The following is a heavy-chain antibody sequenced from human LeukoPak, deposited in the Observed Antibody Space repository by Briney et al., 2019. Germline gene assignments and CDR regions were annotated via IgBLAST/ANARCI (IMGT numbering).Heavy chain of an antibody. CDR3: ARARHYDFWSGLFDNYYYYMDV. J-gene: IGHJ6*03. CDR2: ISAYNGNT. Sequence: ASVKVSCKASGYTFTCYGISWVRQAPGQGLEWMGWISAYNGNTNYAQKRQGRVTMTTDTSTSTACMELRSLRSDDTAVYYCARARHYDFWSGLFDNYYYYMDVWGKGTTVTVSS. D-gene: IGHD3-3*01. CDR1: GYTFTCYG. V-gene: IGHV1-18*01.